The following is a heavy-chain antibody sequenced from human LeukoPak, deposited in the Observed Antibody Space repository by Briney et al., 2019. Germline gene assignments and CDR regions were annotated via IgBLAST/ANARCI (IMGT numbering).Heavy chain of an antibody. Sequence: PGGSLRLSCTASGFTFDDYAMHWVRQAPGKGLEWVAVISYDGSNQYYADSVRGRFTISRDNSKNTLSLQMNSLRPEDTAVYYCARERIATASAGDYWGQGTLVTVSS. J-gene: IGHJ4*02. V-gene: IGHV3-30*03. CDR2: ISYDGSNQ. D-gene: IGHD6-13*01. CDR1: GFTFDDYA. CDR3: ARERIATASAGDY.